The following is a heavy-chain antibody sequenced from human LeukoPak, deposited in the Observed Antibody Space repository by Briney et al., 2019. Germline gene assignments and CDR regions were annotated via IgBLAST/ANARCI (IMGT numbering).Heavy chain of an antibody. J-gene: IGHJ4*02. V-gene: IGHV4-39*01. Sequence: KASETLSLTCTVSGGSISSTSYYWGWLRQPPGKGLEWIGSMYYSGSTYYNPSLKSRVTISVDTSKNQFSLKLSSVTAADTAVYYCARHGSYGLGTFDYWGQGTLVTVSS. D-gene: IGHD4-17*01. CDR3: ARHGSYGLGTFDY. CDR2: MYYSGST. CDR1: GGSISSTSYY.